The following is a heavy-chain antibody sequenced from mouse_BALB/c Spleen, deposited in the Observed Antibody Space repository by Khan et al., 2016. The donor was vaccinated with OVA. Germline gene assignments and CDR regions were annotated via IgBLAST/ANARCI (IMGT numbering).Heavy chain of an antibody. J-gene: IGHJ2*01. V-gene: IGHV3-2*02. CDR3: ARSVTITTVVATDFDY. CDR2: ISYSGRT. D-gene: IGHD1-1*01. CDR1: GYSITSDYA. Sequence: EVQLQESGPGLVNPSQSLSLTCTVTGYSITSDYAWNWIRQFPGNKLEWMGYISYSGRTNYNPSLKSRISITRDTSTNQVFLQLNSVTPEDTATYFCARSVTITTVVATDFDYWGQGTTLTVSS.